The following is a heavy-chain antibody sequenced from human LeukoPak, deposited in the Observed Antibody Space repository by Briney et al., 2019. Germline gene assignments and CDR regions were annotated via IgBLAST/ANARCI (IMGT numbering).Heavy chain of an antibody. CDR2: ISAYNGNT. CDR1: GYTYTSYG. D-gene: IGHD1-26*01. CDR3: ARVSGSYYFDY. V-gene: IGHV1-18*01. Sequence: ASVKVSCKASGYTYTSYGISWVRQAPGQGLGWMGWISAYNGNTNYEQKLQGRVTMTTDTSTSTAYMELRSLRSDDTAVYYCARVSGSYYFDYWGQGTLVTVSS. J-gene: IGHJ4*02.